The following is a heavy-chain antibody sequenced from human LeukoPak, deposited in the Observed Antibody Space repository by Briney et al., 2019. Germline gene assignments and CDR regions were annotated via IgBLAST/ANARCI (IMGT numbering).Heavy chain of an antibody. J-gene: IGHJ4*02. Sequence: WGSLRLSCAASGFTFSSYAMHWVHRAPGKALEWVATISSDGGNRYYSDSVKGRFTISRDNSKNTLYLQMNSLRPEDTAVFHCARGRAVTGSTVIDYWGQGTLVTVSS. V-gene: IGHV3-30-3*01. CDR2: ISSDGGNR. D-gene: IGHD6-19*01. CDR3: ARGRAVTGSTVIDY. CDR1: GFTFSSYA.